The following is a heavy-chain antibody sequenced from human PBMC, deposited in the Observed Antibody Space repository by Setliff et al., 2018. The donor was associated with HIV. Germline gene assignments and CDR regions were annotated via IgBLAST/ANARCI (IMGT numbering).Heavy chain of an antibody. CDR3: ARAPFYYGSGSYQTFDY. Sequence: PSETLSLTCTVYGGSFSGYYWSWIRQPPGKGLEWIGEINHSGSTNYNPSLKSRVTLSVDTSKNQFSLKLSSVTAADTAVYYCARAPFYYGSGSYQTFDYWGQGTLVTVSS. J-gene: IGHJ4*02. V-gene: IGHV4-34*01. D-gene: IGHD3-10*01. CDR1: GGSFSGYY. CDR2: INHSGST.